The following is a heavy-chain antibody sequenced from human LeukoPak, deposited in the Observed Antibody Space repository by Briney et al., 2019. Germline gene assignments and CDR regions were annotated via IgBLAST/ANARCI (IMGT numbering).Heavy chain of an antibody. Sequence: PSETLSLTCTVSGGSISSSSYYWGWIRQPPGKGLEWIGSIYYSGSTYYNPFLKSRVTISVDTSKNQFSLKLSSVTAADTAVYYCARTNTVAGPHYWGQGTLVTVSS. CDR2: IYYSGST. CDR1: GGSISSSSYY. D-gene: IGHD6-19*01. CDR3: ARTNTVAGPHY. V-gene: IGHV4-39*01. J-gene: IGHJ4*02.